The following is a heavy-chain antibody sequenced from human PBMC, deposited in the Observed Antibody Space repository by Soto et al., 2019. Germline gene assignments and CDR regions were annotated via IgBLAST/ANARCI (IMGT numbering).Heavy chain of an antibody. CDR2: ISSSGTI. CDR1: GFTFNSYD. J-gene: IGHJ4*02. D-gene: IGHD5-12*01. Sequence: ESGGDLVQPGGSLRLSCTASGFTFNSYDMNWVRQAPGKGLEWISYISSSGTIYYADSVKGRFTISRDNAKNSLYLQMNSLRDDDTAVYYCARGGYDYRNFAYWGQGTLVTVSS. CDR3: ARGGYDYRNFAY. V-gene: IGHV3-48*02.